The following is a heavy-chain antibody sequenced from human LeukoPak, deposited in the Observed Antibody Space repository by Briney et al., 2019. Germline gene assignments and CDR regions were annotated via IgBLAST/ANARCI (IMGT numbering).Heavy chain of an antibody. V-gene: IGHV4-59*08. CDR1: GGTISSYY. D-gene: IGHD3-22*01. J-gene: IGHJ4*02. Sequence: SETLSLTCTVSGGTISSYYWSWIRQPPGKGLEWIGYIYYSGSTNYNPSLKSRVIISVDTSKNQFSLKLSSVTAADTAVYYCARLDSSGYYYPTFDYWGQGTLVTVSS. CDR2: IYYSGST. CDR3: ARLDSSGYYYPTFDY.